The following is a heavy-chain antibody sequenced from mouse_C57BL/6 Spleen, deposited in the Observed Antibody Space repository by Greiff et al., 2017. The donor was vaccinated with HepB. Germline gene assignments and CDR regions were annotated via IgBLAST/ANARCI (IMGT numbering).Heavy chain of an antibody. CDR3: ARRGSYDGYSAWFAY. Sequence: QVQLKQPGAELVRPGSSVKLSCKASGYTFTSYWMDWVKQRPGQGLEWIGNIYPSDSETHYNQKFKDKATLTVDKSSSTAYMQLSSLTSEDSAVYYCARRGSYDGYSAWFAYWGQGTLVTVSA. D-gene: IGHD2-3*01. J-gene: IGHJ3*01. CDR2: IYPSDSET. CDR1: GYTFTSYW. V-gene: IGHV1-61*01.